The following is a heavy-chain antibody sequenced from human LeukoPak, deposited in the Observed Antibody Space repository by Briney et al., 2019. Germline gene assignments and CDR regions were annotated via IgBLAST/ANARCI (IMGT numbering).Heavy chain of an antibody. CDR3: ATDPFDEYSSGWTPFDY. D-gene: IGHD6-19*01. V-gene: IGHV1-2*02. J-gene: IGHJ4*02. CDR2: INPNSGGT. Sequence: ASVKVSCKASGYTFTGYYMHWVRQAPGQGLEWMGWINPNSGGTNYAQKFQGRVTMTRDTSISTAYMELSRLRSDDTAVYYCATDPFDEYSSGWTPFDYRGQGTLVTVSS. CDR1: GYTFTGYY.